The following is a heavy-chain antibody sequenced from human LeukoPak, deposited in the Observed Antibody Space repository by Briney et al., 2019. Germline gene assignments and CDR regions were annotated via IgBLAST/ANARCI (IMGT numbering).Heavy chain of an antibody. Sequence: PGGSLRLSCAASGFTFSSYSMNWVRQAPGKGLEWVSSISSSSSYIYYAVSVKGRFTISRDNAKNSLYLQMNSLRAEDTAVYYCARDSDDYEGFDYWGQGTLVTVSS. D-gene: IGHD3-16*01. V-gene: IGHV3-21*01. CDR3: ARDSDDYEGFDY. CDR1: GFTFSSYS. J-gene: IGHJ4*02. CDR2: ISSSSSYI.